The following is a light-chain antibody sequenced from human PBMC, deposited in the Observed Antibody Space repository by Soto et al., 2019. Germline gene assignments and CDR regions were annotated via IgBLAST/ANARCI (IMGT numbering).Light chain of an antibody. CDR2: AAS. CDR1: QSIGTF. V-gene: IGKV1-39*01. Sequence: DFEMTQSASSLSSFVGDRFTMTCRASQSIGTFLSRYQQKSGRAPKLLIYAASSLQIGVPSRFSGSGSGTEFTLTISSLQSEDFAVYYCQQYYDWPITFGQGTRLEIK. J-gene: IGKJ5*01. CDR3: QQYYDWPIT.